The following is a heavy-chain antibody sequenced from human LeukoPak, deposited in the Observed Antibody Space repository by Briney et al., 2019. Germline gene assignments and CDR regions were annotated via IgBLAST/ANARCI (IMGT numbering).Heavy chain of an antibody. Sequence: GGSLRLSCAASGFTVISNYMHWIRQAPGKGLEWVSYISSGGSSIRYADSVRGRFTISRDNAKNSLFLQMDSLRAEDTAVYYCARPDSRYFYGMDVWGQGATVTVSS. D-gene: IGHD2/OR15-2a*01. V-gene: IGHV3-11*01. CDR2: ISSGGSSI. CDR3: ARPDSRYFYGMDV. J-gene: IGHJ6*02. CDR1: GFTVISNY.